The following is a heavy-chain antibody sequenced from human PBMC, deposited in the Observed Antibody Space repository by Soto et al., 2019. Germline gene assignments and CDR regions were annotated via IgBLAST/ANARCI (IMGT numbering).Heavy chain of an antibody. J-gene: IGHJ6*01. CDR2: TQYSGSS. Sequence: SETLSLTCTFSDASISSDDYYCTWVRQPPWKGLEWIGNTQYSGSSYYNPSLKSRVTISLDTSKNQFSLRLSSVTAADTAMYYCVRGVAASPARLGMEVLGPGTWVSVSS. CDR3: VRGVAASPARLGMEV. V-gene: IGHV4-30-4*01. CDR1: DASISSDDYY. D-gene: IGHD6-6*01.